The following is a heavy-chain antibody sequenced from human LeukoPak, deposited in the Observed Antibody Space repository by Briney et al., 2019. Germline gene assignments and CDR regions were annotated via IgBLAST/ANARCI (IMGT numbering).Heavy chain of an antibody. V-gene: IGHV3-23*01. CDR3: AKAGSSWPNYFDY. CDR1: GFTFNTYW. CDR2: ISGSGGST. J-gene: IGHJ4*02. D-gene: IGHD6-13*01. Sequence: GGSLRLSCEAPGFTFNTYWMSWVRQAPGKGLEWVSAISGSGGSTYYADSVKGRFTISRDNSKNTLYLQMNSLRAEDTAVYYCAKAGSSWPNYFDYWGQGTLVTVSS.